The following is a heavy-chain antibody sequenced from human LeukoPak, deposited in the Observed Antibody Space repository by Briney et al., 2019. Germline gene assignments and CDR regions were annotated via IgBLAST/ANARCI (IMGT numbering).Heavy chain of an antibody. CDR1: GFIFSSYT. J-gene: IGHJ4*02. V-gene: IGHV3-23*01. Sequence: GGSLRLSCAASGFIFSSYTMTWVRQAPGRGLEWVSGISGSGGSAGSTYHTDSVKGRFTISRDNSKNTLYLQMNSLRAEDTAVYYCAKGTRRVNGVVDYWGQGTLVTVSS. D-gene: IGHD3/OR15-3a*01. CDR3: AKGTRRVNGVVDY. CDR2: ISGSGGSAGST.